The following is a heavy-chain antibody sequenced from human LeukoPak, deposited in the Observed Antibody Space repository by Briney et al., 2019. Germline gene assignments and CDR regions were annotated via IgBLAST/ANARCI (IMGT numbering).Heavy chain of an antibody. V-gene: IGHV1-24*01. D-gene: IGHD1-26*01. CDR2: FDPEDGET. CDR3: GLLYYQAPKGYYYYYGMDV. CDR1: GYTLTELS. Sequence: ASVKVSCKVSGYTLTELSMHWVRQAPGKGLEWMGGFDPEDGETIYAQKFQGRVTMTEDTSTDTAYMELSSLRSEDTAVYYCGLLYYQAPKGYYYYYGMDVWGQGTTVTVSS. J-gene: IGHJ6*02.